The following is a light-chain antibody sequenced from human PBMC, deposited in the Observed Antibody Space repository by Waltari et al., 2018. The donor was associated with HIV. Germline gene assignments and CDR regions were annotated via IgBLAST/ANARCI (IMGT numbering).Light chain of an antibody. J-gene: IGLJ3*02. CDR1: SSNIGAGYD. V-gene: IGLV1-40*01. CDR3: QSYDSSLSGSEV. Sequence: QSVLTQPPSVSGAPGQRVTISCTGSSSNIGAGYDVHWSQQLPRTAPKLLIYGNSNRPSGVPDRFSGSKSGTSASLAITGLQAEDEADYYCQSYDSSLSGSEVFGGGTKLTVL. CDR2: GNS.